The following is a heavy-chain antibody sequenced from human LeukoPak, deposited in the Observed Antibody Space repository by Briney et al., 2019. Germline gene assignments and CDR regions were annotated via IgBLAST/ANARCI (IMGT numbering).Heavy chain of an antibody. V-gene: IGHV1-2*02. Sequence: VASVKVYSKSSGYTFTVQYIHWVRQAPGQGPERMGWINPNSGGTNYAQKFQGRVTMTRATSITTAYMEVRCLSSDDSAAYYCARSYSNDSSGYYGEKWGQGNLVTVSS. D-gene: IGHD3-22*01. CDR2: INPNSGGT. J-gene: IGHJ4*02. CDR3: ARSYSNDSSGYYGEK. CDR1: GYTFTVQY.